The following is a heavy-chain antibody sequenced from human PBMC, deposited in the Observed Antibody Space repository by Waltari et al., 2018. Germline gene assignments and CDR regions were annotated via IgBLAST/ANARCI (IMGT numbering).Heavy chain of an antibody. CDR2: IIPIFDRA. D-gene: IGHD1-26*01. CDR3: ARLSGTDRDY. Sequence: QVQLVQSGAEVKKPGSSVQVSCKASGGTFSSSVISWVRQAPGQGLEWMGGIIPIFDRANYAQKFQGRVTITADKSTSTACMELSSLRSEDTAVYYCARLSGTDRDYWGQGTLVTVSS. V-gene: IGHV1-69*10. CDR1: GGTFSSSV. J-gene: IGHJ4*02.